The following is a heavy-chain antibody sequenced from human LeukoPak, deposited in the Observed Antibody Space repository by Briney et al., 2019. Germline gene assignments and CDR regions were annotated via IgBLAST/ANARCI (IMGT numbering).Heavy chain of an antibody. CDR1: GYIFTVYY. D-gene: IGHD5/OR15-5a*01. Sequence: ASVKVSCKASGYIFTVYYMHWVRQAPGQGLEWMGWINPNSGGTNYAQKFQGRVTMTRDTSISTAYMELSSLRSDDTAVYYCATARDRNSVYSSLDYWGQGTLVTASS. J-gene: IGHJ4*02. CDR2: INPNSGGT. V-gene: IGHV1-2*02. CDR3: ATARDRNSVYSSLDY.